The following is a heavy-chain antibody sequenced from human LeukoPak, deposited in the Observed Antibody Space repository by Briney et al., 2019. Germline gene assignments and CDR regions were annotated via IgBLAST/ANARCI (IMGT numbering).Heavy chain of an antibody. D-gene: IGHD3-22*01. CDR1: GITLNNYG. CDR2: ISGSGGRT. J-gene: IGHJ4*02. CDR3: AKRGVVIRVILVGFHKEAYYFDS. V-gene: IGHV3-23*01. Sequence: GGSLRLSCAVSGITLNNYGMSWVRLAPGKGLEWVAGISGSGGRTNYADSVKGRFTISRDNAKNTLYQQMNSLRAEDTAMYFCAKRGVVIRVILVGFHKEAYYFDSWGQGALVTVSS.